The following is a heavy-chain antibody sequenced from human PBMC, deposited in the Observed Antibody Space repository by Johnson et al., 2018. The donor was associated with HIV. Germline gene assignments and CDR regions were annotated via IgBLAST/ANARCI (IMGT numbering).Heavy chain of an antibody. J-gene: IGHJ3*02. CDR1: GFTFSNYG. CDR2: IRYDGSNK. V-gene: IGHV3-30*02. CDR3: ARDSETSITMIVVVITGAFDI. D-gene: IGHD3-22*01. Sequence: QVQLVESGGGVVQPGRSLRLSCAASGFTFSNYGMHWVRQAPGKGLEWVAFIRYDGSNKYYADSVKGRFTISRDNSKNTLYLQMNSLRAEDTAVYYCARDSETSITMIVVVITGAFDIWGQGTVVTVSS.